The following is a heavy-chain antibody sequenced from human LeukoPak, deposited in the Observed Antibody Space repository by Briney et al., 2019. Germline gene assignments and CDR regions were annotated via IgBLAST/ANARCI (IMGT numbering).Heavy chain of an antibody. V-gene: IGHV5-51*01. CDR1: GYSFSTYW. CDR3: ARRFSTSWYFDY. D-gene: IGHD6-13*01. J-gene: IGHJ4*02. CDR2: VYPGDSST. Sequence: GESLKISCQGSGYSFSTYWIAWVRQLPGKGLEWMGSVYPGDSSTKYSPSFQGQVTISADRSISTAYLQWRTLKASDTAMYYCARRFSTSWYFDYWGQGVLVAVSS.